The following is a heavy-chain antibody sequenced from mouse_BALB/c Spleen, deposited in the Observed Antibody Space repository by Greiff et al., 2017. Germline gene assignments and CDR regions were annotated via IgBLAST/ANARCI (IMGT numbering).Heavy chain of an antibody. V-gene: IGHV1-69*01. Sequence: VQLQQPGAELVMPGASVKMSCKASGYTFTDYWMHWVKQRPGQGLEWIGNIYPSDSYTNYNQKFKDKATLTVDKSSSTAYMQLSSPTSEDSAVYYCTRSGAMDYWGQGTSVTVSS. CDR1: GYTFTDYW. J-gene: IGHJ4*01. CDR3: TRSGAMDY. CDR2: IYPSDSYT.